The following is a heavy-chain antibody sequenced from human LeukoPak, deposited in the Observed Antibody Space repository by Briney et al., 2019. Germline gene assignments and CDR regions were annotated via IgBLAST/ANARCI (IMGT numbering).Heavy chain of an antibody. V-gene: IGHV1-69*13. D-gene: IGHD3-10*01. Sequence: TVKVSCKASGGTFSSYAISWVRQAPGQGLEWMGGIIYIFGTASYAQKFQGRVTITADESTSTAYLELSSLRSEDTAVYYCASSYGSGSYYMYYYGMDVWGQGTTVTVSS. CDR1: GGTFSSYA. CDR2: IIYIFGTA. J-gene: IGHJ6*02. CDR3: ASSYGSGSYYMYYYGMDV.